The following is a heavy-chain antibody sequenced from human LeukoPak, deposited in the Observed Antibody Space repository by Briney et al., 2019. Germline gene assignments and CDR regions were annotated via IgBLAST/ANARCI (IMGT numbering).Heavy chain of an antibody. D-gene: IGHD2-2*01. J-gene: IGHJ3*02. CDR3: ARDRVVPAATLDAFDI. V-gene: IGHV1-69*13. Sequence: SVKVSCKASGYTFTSYGISWVRQAPGQGLEWMGGIIPIFGTANYAQKFQGRVTITADESTSTAYMELSSLRSEDTAVYYCARDRVVPAATLDAFDIWGQGTMVTVSS. CDR1: GYTFTSYG. CDR2: IIPIFGTA.